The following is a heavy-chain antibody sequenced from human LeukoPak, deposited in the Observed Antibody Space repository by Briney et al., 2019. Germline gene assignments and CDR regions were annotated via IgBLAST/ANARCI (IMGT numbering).Heavy chain of an antibody. CDR2: IYYSGST. D-gene: IGHD3-3*01. V-gene: IGHV4-61*08. CDR3: ARVLVPLNYDFWSAIGPPYYYYMDV. J-gene: IGHJ6*03. CDR1: GGSIRSAGYS. Sequence: SQTLSLTCTVSGGSIRSAGYSWFWIRPFPGKGLEWIGYIYYSGSTNYNPSLKSRVTVSVDTSKNQFSLKLSSVTAADTAVYYCARVLVPLNYDFWSAIGPPYYYYMDVWGKGTTVTVSS.